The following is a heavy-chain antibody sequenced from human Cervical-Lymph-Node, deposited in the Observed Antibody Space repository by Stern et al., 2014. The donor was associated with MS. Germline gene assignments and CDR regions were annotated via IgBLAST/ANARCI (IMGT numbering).Heavy chain of an antibody. D-gene: IGHD5-18*01. J-gene: IGHJ2*01. CDR1: GCSTTTYS. V-gene: IGHV4-59*01. Sequence: QLQLQESGPGLVKPSATLSLTCTVSGCSTTTYSWRWVRQPPGEGLEWIGYVYSPGCPNYNPSHKRRVTISVDTSKNQFSLKMTSVTAADTAVYYCARDSTSVLERGAMVHDYYFDLWGRGTLVTVSS. CDR2: VYSPGCP. CDR3: ARDSTSVLERGAMVHDYYFDL.